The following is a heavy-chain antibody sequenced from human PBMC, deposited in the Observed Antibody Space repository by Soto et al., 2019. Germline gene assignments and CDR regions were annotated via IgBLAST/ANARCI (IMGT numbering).Heavy chain of an antibody. D-gene: IGHD3-10*01. V-gene: IGHV4-59*01. Sequence: PETLSRTCHDSADYIGAISSYYWSWLRQPPGKGLEWIGYIYYSGSTTYNPSLKSRVTILIDTSKSSFYLKLSSVTAADTAVYYCARTSYYGSADYWGQGTLVTVSS. J-gene: IGHJ4*02. CDR1: ADYIGAISSYY. CDR3: ARTSYYGSADY. CDR2: IYYSGST.